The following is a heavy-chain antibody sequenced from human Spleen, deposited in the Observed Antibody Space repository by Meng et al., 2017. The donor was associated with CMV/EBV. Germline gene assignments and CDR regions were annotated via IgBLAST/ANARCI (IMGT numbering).Heavy chain of an antibody. CDR3: ARDLHIVIVPSAYYYYYYYAMDV. J-gene: IGHJ6*02. CDR2: ISTYNGNT. D-gene: IGHD2-2*01. V-gene: IGHV1-18*01. CDR1: GGTFSSYA. Sequence: ASVKVSCKASGGTFSSYAISWVRQAPGQGLEWMGWISTYNGNTNYAQKFQDRVTMTTDTSTSTAYMELRSLRSGDTAVYYCARDLHIVIVPSAYYYYYYYAMDVWGQGTTVTVSS.